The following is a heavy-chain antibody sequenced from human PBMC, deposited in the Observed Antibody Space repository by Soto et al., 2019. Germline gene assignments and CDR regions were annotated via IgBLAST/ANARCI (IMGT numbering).Heavy chain of an antibody. D-gene: IGHD1-1*01. CDR3: ARRRSERGNRYYYYYYGMDV. J-gene: IGHJ6*02. Sequence: KASETLSLTCAVYGGSFSGYYWSWIRQPPGKGLEWIGEINHSGSTNYNPSLKSRVTISVDTSKNQFSLKLSSVTAADTAVYYCARRRSERGNRYYYYYYGMDVWGQGTTVTVSS. CDR1: GGSFSGYY. CDR2: INHSGST. V-gene: IGHV4-34*01.